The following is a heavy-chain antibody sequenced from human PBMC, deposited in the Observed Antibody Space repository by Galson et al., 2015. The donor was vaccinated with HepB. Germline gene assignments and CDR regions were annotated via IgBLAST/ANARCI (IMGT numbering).Heavy chain of an antibody. Sequence: SLRLSCAASGLTFSSYAMSWVRQAPGKGLEWVSAISGSGGSTYYADSVKGRFTISRDNSKNTLYLQMNSLRAEDTAVYYCASTTWVTVVTTPGSYFDYWGQGTLVTVSS. CDR2: ISGSGGST. CDR3: ASTTWVTVVTTPGSYFDY. V-gene: IGHV3-23*01. D-gene: IGHD4-23*01. J-gene: IGHJ4*02. CDR1: GLTFSSYA.